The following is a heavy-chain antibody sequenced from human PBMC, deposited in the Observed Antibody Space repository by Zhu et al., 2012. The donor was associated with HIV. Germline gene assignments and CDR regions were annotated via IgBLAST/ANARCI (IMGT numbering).Heavy chain of an antibody. CDR2: IYHSGST. Sequence: QVQLQESGPGLVKPSGTLSLTCAVSGGSISSSHWWSWVRQPPGKGPEWIGEIYHSGSTSYNPSLKSRVTISVDKSKNQFSLRLSSVTAADTAVYYCARRTTVVSWFDPWGQGTLVTVSS. D-gene: IGHD4-23*01. CDR1: GGSISSSHW. V-gene: IGHV4-4*02. CDR3: ARRTTVVSWFDP. J-gene: IGHJ5*02.